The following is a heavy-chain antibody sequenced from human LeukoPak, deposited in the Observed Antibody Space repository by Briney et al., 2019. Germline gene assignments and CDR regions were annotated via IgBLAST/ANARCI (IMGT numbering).Heavy chain of an antibody. CDR1: GGSISSYY. V-gene: IGHV4-59*01. J-gene: IGHJ5*01. CDR2: IYYSGST. D-gene: IGHD6-13*01. CDR3: ARGTAADGYNWFDP. Sequence: SEALSLTCTVSGGSISSYYWSWIRQPPGKGLEWIGYIYYSGSTNYNPSLKSRVTISVDTSKNQFSLKLSSVTAADTAVYYCARGTAADGYNWFDPWGQGTTVTVSS.